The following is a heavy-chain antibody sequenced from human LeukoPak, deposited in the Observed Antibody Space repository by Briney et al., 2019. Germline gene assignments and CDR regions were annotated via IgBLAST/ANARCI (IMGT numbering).Heavy chain of an antibody. D-gene: IGHD2-15*01. J-gene: IGHJ4*02. CDR2: IYSGGNI. Sequence: GGSLRLSCAASGFTVSSTYMSWVRQAPGKGLEWVSVIYSGGNIYYIDSVKGRFTISRDTSKNTLYLQMNSLRAEDTAVYYCASRHCSGGGCYFAGADPFDYWGQGTLVAVSS. CDR3: ASRHCSGGGCYFAGADPFDY. V-gene: IGHV3-53*01. CDR1: GFTVSSTY.